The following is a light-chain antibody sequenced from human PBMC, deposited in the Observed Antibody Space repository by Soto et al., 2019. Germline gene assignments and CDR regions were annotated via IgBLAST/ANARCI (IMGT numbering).Light chain of an antibody. J-gene: IGKJ1*01. CDR2: GAS. CDR1: QSVSSSY. Sequence: IVLTQSQDTLSLSPGEIATLSCRASQSVSSSYLAWYQQKPGQAPRLLIYGASSRTTGIPDRISGSGSGTDFTLTISRLEPEDFAVYYCQQDGSSPRTFGQGTKVDI. CDR3: QQDGSSPRT. V-gene: IGKV3-20*01.